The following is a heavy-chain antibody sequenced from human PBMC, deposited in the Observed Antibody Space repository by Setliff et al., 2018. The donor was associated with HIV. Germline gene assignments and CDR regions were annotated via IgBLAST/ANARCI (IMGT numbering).Heavy chain of an antibody. CDR2: MKEDGSEI. CDR1: GFTFSSYW. V-gene: IGHV3-7*04. Sequence: GGSLRLSCAASGFTFSSYWMSWVRQAPGKGLEWVANMKEDGSEIHYVDSVKGRFTISRDNAKNSLYLQMNSLRAEDTAIYYCARVLPFLELDYWGQGTLVTVSS. CDR3: ARVLPFLELDY. J-gene: IGHJ4*02.